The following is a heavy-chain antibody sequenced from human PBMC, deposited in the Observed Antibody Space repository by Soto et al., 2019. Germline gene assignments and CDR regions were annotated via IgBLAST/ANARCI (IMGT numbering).Heavy chain of an antibody. V-gene: IGHV5-51*01. CDR2: IDPADSET. CDR3: ARLGQGGYVQGMDV. CDR1: GYSFITYW. D-gene: IGHD5-12*01. J-gene: IGHJ6*02. Sequence: GESLKISCKGSGYSFITYWIAWVRQKPGKGLEWMGIIDPADSETKYSPSFQGQVTISADKSINTAYLQWSSLKASDTAKYYCARLGQGGYVQGMDVWGQGTTVTVSS.